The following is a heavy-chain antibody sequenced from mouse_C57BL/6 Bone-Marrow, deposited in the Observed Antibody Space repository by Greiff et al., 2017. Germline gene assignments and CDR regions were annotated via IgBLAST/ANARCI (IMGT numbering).Heavy chain of an antibody. CDR2: IDPETGGT. CDR3: RLITTVVAPYFDY. V-gene: IGHV1-15*01. Sequence: VQLQQSGAELVRPGASVTLSCKASGYTFTDYEMHWVKQTPVHVLEWIGAIDPETGGTAYNQKFKGKAILTADKSSSTAYMELRSLTSEDSAVYYCRLITTVVAPYFDYWGQGTTLTVSS. D-gene: IGHD1-1*01. J-gene: IGHJ2*01. CDR1: GYTFTDYE.